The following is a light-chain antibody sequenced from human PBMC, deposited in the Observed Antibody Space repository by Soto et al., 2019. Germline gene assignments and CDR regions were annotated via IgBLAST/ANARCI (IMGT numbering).Light chain of an antibody. Sequence: IVLTQSPGTLSLSPGERGTLSCRASQNLGTLYLAWFQQKPGQAPRLLIYDASNRATGIPARFSGSGSGTDFTLTISSLEPEDFAVYYCQQRSNWPWTFGQGTKVDIK. V-gene: IGKV3-11*01. CDR1: QNLGTLY. J-gene: IGKJ1*01. CDR3: QQRSNWPWT. CDR2: DAS.